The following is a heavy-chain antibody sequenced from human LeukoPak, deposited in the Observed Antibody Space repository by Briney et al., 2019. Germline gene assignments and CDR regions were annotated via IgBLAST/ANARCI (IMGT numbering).Heavy chain of an antibody. J-gene: IGHJ3*02. CDR2: NSYSGNT. CDR1: GGSISSYY. V-gene: IGHV4-59*01. D-gene: IGHD3-10*01. Sequence: SETLSLTCTVPGGSISSYYWSWIRQPPGKGLEWIGYNSYSGNTNYNPSLKSRVTISVDTSKNQFSLKLSSVTAADTAVYYCARAVFGAFDIWGQGTMVTVSS. CDR3: ARAVFGAFDI.